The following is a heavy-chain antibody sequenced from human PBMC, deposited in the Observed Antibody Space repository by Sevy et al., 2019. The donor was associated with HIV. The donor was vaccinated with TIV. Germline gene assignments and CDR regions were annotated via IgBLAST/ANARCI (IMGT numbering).Heavy chain of an antibody. D-gene: IGHD3-10*01. CDR2: IHYTGST. CDR1: GGCVISGNDY. J-gene: IGHJ6*02. Sequence: SETLSLTCTVSGGCVISGNDYWSWLRQPPGRGREWIGYIHYTGSTSYDPSLTSRVTLSLDTSTKHFSLKLTSVTAADTAVHYCATDSSYYYNSGNSYTREQYYGLDVWGQGTTVTVSS. CDR3: ATDSSYYYNSGNSYTREQYYGLDV. V-gene: IGHV4-61*03.